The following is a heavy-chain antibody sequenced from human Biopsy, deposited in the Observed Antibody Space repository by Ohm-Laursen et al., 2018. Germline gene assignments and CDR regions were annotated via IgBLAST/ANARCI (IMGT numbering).Heavy chain of an antibody. Sequence: SLTLSCAASGFTFSNINMYWVRQPPRTGMEWVSFIRSSSNFIYYGDSVKGRFTIPRENAKNSLYLQMNSLRAEDTAVYYCARVLLPAAAVRYGMDVWGQGTTVTVSS. CDR2: IRSSSNFI. CDR3: ARVLLPAAAVRYGMDV. V-gene: IGHV3-21*01. D-gene: IGHD2-2*01. CDR1: GFTFSNIN. J-gene: IGHJ6*02.